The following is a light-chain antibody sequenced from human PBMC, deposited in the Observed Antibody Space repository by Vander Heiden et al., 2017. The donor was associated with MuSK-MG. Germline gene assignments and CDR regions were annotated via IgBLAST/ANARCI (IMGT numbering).Light chain of an antibody. J-gene: IGKJ3*01. V-gene: IGKV3-11*01. Sequence: EIVLTQSPATLSLSPGERATLSCRASQSISDYLAWYQQKPGQAPRLLIYDASNRATGIPARFSGSGSGTDFTLTISSLEPEDFAVYYCQQRADWPPFTFGPGTKVDIK. CDR1: QSISDY. CDR2: DAS. CDR3: QQRADWPPFT.